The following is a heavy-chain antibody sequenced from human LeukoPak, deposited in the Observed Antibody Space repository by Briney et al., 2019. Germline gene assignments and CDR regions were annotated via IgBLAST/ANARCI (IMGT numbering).Heavy chain of an antibody. Sequence: GASVKVSCKASGGTFSSYAISWVRQAPGQGLEWMGRIIPILGIANYAQKFQGRVTITADKSTSTAYMELSSLRSEDTAVYYCATIVGSYYVQFRERSFDYWGQGTLVTVSS. CDR3: ATIVGSYYVQFRERSFDY. D-gene: IGHD1-26*01. J-gene: IGHJ4*02. CDR2: IIPILGIA. CDR1: GGTFSSYA. V-gene: IGHV1-69*04.